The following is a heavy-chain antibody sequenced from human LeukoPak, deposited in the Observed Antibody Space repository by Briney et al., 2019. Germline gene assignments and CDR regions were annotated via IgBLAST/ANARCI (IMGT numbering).Heavy chain of an antibody. J-gene: IGHJ4*02. CDR1: GGTFSSYA. V-gene: IGHV1-69*01. Sequence: ASVKVSCTASGGTFSSYAISWVRQAPGQGLEWMGGIIPIFGTANYAQKFQGRVTITADESTSTAYMELSSLRSEDTAVYYCARDGKESDYFDYWGQGTLVTVSS. CDR3: ARDGKESDYFDY. CDR2: IIPIFGTA. D-gene: IGHD4-23*01.